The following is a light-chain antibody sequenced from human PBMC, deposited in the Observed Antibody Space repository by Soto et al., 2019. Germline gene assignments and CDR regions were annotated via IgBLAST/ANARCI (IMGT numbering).Light chain of an antibody. CDR3: ISYTSSSTWV. Sequence: QSVLTQPASVSGSPGQSITISCTGTSSDVGGYNYVSWYQQHPGTAPKLMIYEVSNRPSGVSDRFSGSRSGNTASLTSSGLQAEDESDYYCISYTSSSTWVFGGGTQLTVL. V-gene: IGLV2-14*01. CDR2: EVS. CDR1: SSDVGGYNY. J-gene: IGLJ3*02.